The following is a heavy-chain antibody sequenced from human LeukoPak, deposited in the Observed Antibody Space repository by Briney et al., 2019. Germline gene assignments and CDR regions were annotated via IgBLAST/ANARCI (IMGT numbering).Heavy chain of an antibody. CDR3: ARTMQQWLVDAAGGDY. CDR1: GYTFTSYG. Sequence: ASVKVSCKASGYTFTSYGISWVRQAPGQGLEWMGWISAYNGNTNYAQKLQGRVTMTTDTSMSTAYMKLRSLRSDDTAVYYCARTMQQWLVDAAGGDYWGQGTLVTVSS. V-gene: IGHV1-18*01. J-gene: IGHJ4*02. CDR2: ISAYNGNT. D-gene: IGHD6-19*01.